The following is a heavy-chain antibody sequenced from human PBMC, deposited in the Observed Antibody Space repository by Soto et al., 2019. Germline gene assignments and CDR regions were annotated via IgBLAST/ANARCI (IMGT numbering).Heavy chain of an antibody. V-gene: IGHV1-46*02. CDR1: GYPFNTYY. CDR2: IHPSGGGS. J-gene: IGHJ4*01. Sequence: SVKVSCKSSGYPFNTYYLHWVRQAPGQGLEWMGMIHPSGGGSTYAQKFLGRVTMTMDSSTSTVFMELTSLRSADTAVYYCARGGHIAVVTDSFDSWG. D-gene: IGHD2-21*02. CDR3: ARGGHIAVVTDSFDS.